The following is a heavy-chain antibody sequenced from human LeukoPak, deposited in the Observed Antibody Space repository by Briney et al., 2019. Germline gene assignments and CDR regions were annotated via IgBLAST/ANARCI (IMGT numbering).Heavy chain of an antibody. Sequence: SQTLSLTCTVSGGSISSGGYYWSWIRQHPGKGLEWTGYIYYSGSTYYNPSLKSRVTISVDTSKNQFSLKLSSVTAADTAVYYCASAPPEEDAFDIWGQGTMVTVSS. J-gene: IGHJ3*02. CDR1: GGSISSGGYY. V-gene: IGHV4-31*03. CDR2: IYYSGST. CDR3: ASAPPEEDAFDI.